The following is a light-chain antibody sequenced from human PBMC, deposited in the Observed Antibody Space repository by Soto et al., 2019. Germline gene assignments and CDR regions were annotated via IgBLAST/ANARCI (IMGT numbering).Light chain of an antibody. V-gene: IGKV1-39*01. CDR2: AAS. J-gene: IGKJ5*01. CDR3: QQSYSTPPIT. Sequence: DIQMTQSPSSLSASVGDRFTITCRASQSISRYLNWYQQKPGKAPKLLIYAASSLQSGVPSRFSGSGSGTDFTLTISSLQPEDFATYYCQQSYSTPPITFGQGTRLEI. CDR1: QSISRY.